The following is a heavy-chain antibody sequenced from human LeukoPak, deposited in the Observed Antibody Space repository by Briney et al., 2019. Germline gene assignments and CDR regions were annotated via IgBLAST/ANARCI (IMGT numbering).Heavy chain of an antibody. D-gene: IGHD6-19*01. CDR1: GFRFSSYE. V-gene: IGHV3-48*03. J-gene: IGHJ3*01. CDR3: ARELLEVAGPAAFDF. CDR2: IPSGDSGI. Sequence: GGSLRLSCAASGFRFSSYEMIWVRQAPGKGREWVSYIPSGDSGIYYADSVKGRFTISRDNAKNSLYLQMNSLRAEDTALYYCARELLEVAGPAAFDFWGQGTLVTVSS.